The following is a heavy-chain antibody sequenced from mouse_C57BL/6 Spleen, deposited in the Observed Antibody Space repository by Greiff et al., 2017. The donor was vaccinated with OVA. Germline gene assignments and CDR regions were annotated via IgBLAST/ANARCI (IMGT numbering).Heavy chain of an antibody. D-gene: IGHD4-1*01. CDR2: IDPSDSET. CDR1: GYTFTSYW. Sequence: VQLQQPGAELVRPGSSVKLSCKASGYTFTSYWMHWVKQRPIQGLEWIGNIDPSDSETHYNQKFKDKATLTVDKSSSTAYMQLSSLTSEDSAVYYCARRELGRDFDYWGQGTTLTVSS. J-gene: IGHJ2*01. CDR3: ARRELGRDFDY. V-gene: IGHV1-52*01.